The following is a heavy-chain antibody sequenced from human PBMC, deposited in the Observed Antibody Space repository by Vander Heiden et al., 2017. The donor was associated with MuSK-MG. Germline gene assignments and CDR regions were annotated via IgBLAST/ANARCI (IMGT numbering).Heavy chain of an antibody. CDR2: FSYSSAAN. J-gene: IGHJ4*02. Sequence: VKLGWAGGGMVTPGGCLTLSCSASGFPFSNCEMAWVSRTPGTVLEWLSYFSYSSAANHFEDSVKGRFTISRANAQTDRYLKLNTLKAEGSAVYSCVRESGVFEFRFDFWGQGTQVTVAS. V-gene: IGHV3-11*05. D-gene: IGHD3-10*01. CDR1: GFPFSNCE. CDR3: VRESGVFEFRFDF.